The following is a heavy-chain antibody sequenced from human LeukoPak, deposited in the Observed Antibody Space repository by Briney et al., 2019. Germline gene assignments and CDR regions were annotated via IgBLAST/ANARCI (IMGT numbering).Heavy chain of an antibody. J-gene: IGHJ5*02. V-gene: IGHV3-43*01. Sequence: RGSPCLSCAASGFTFDDYAVHWVRQAPGKGLEWVSLISWEGHTTYYADSVRGRFTISRDNSKNSLFLEMKSLTTDDTAFYYCTRDTDFGSPTNYLHLWAERTLVSVSS. CDR1: GFTFDDYA. CDR2: ISWEGHTT. D-gene: IGHD3-10*01. CDR3: TRDTDFGSPTNYLHL.